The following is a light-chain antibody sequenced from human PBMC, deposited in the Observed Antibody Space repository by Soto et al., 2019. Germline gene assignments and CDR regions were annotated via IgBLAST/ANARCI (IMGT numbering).Light chain of an antibody. Sequence: DMERTQSRSTLAGSVGDRVTITCRASQTISSWLAWYQQKPGKAPKLLIYKASTLKSGVPSRFSGSGSGTEFTLTISSLQPDDFATYYCQHYNSYSEAFGQGTKVDIK. CDR3: QHYNSYSEA. CDR2: KAS. CDR1: QTISSW. V-gene: IGKV1-5*03. J-gene: IGKJ1*01.